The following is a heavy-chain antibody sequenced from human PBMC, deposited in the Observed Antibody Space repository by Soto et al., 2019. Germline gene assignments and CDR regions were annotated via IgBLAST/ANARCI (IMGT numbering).Heavy chain of an antibody. D-gene: IGHD3-16*01. CDR3: ARAPFRGPLPGDFDR. CDR1: GGSIRTYY. CDR2: ISYSGST. V-gene: IGHV4-59*01. Sequence: SETLSLTCTVSGGSIRTYYWSWIRQPPGKGLEWIGYISYSGSTNYNPSLDSRVIISVDTSKNQFSLKLSSVTAADTAVYYCARAPFRGPLPGDFDRWGQGTLVTVSS. J-gene: IGHJ5*02.